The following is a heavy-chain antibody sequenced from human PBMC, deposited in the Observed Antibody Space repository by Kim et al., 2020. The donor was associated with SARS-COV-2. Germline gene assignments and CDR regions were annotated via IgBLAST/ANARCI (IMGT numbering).Heavy chain of an antibody. Sequence: GGSLRLSCAASGFTFSSYAMHWVRQAPGKGLEWVAVISYDGSNKYYADSVKGRFTISRDNSKNTLYLQMNSLRAEDTAVYYCARGYDIYQRLSVGYWGQGTLVTVSS. CDR2: ISYDGSNK. CDR3: ARGYDIYQRLSVGY. CDR1: GFTFSSYA. J-gene: IGHJ4*02. V-gene: IGHV3-30*04. D-gene: IGHD3-9*01.